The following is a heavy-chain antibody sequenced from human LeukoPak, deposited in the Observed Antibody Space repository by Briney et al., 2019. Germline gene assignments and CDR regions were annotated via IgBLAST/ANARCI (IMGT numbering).Heavy chain of an antibody. CDR3: AKYIGGANYALDY. CDR2: IDGGGGDT. V-gene: IGHV3-23*01. D-gene: IGHD5-24*01. J-gene: IGHJ4*02. CDR1: GFTFRNYA. Sequence: PGGSLRLSCAASGFTFRNYAMTWVRQAPGKGLEWVSSIDGGGGDTYYADSVKGRFTISRDNSRNTLYLQMNSLRTEDTALYYCAKYIGGANYALDYWGQGTLVIVSS.